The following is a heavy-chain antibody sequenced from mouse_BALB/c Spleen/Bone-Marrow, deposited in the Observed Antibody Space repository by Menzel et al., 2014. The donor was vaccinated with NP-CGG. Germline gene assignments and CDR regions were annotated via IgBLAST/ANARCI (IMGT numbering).Heavy chain of an antibody. V-gene: IGHV14-3*02. D-gene: IGHD1-2*01. Sequence: VQLQQSGAELVKPGASVKLSCTASGFNIKDTYMHWVKQRPEQGLEWIGRIDPANGNTKYDPKFQGKVTITTDTSSNTAYLQVSSLTSEDTAVYYCARAATATYYAMDYWGQGTSVTVSS. CDR3: ARAATATYYAMDY. CDR1: GFNIKDTY. J-gene: IGHJ4*01. CDR2: IDPANGNT.